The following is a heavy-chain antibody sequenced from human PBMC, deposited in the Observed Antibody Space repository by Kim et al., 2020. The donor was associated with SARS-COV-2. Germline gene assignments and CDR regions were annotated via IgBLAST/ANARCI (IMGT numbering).Heavy chain of an antibody. CDR2: ASADGAT. CDR3: ASSPSVRIGPPFDY. J-gene: IGHJ4*02. V-gene: IGHV3-64*01. Sequence: GGSLRLSCAASGSSFNNFAIHWVRQSAQKGLEYFAAASADGATYYSPSVMGTFTISRDTYTNTVFLQMGSLTPDDTAVYYCASSPSVRIGPPFDYWGQG. D-gene: IGHD2-15*01. CDR1: GSSFNNFA.